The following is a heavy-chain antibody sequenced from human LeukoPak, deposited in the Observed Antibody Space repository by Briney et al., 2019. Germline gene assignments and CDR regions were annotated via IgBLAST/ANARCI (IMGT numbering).Heavy chain of an antibody. V-gene: IGHV4-39*01. Sequence: PSETLSLTCNVSGGSIGTSTSYYWGWIRQPPGKGLVWIGSIYHNGETSYTPSLTGRLTISVDTSKNEFSLSLRSVTAADTAVYYCARHRAAQLSKFDFWGQGTLVTVSS. D-gene: IGHD1-1*01. CDR3: ARHRAAQLSKFDF. J-gene: IGHJ4*02. CDR1: GGSIGTSTSYY. CDR2: IYHNGET.